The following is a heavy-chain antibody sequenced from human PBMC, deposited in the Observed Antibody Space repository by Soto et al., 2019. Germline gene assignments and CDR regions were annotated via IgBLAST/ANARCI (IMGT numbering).Heavy chain of an antibody. D-gene: IGHD1-7*01. CDR2: ISAYNGNT. J-gene: IGHJ6*02. CDR3: ARVPGTSIAGNYYYYGMDV. CDR1: GYTFTSYG. V-gene: IGHV1-18*01. Sequence: QVQLVQSGAEVKKPGASVKVSCKASGYTFTSYGISWVRQGPGQGLEWIGWISAYNGNTNYAQKLQGRVTMTTDTSTSTAHMELRSLRSDDTAVYYCARVPGTSIAGNYYYYGMDVWGQGTTVTVSS.